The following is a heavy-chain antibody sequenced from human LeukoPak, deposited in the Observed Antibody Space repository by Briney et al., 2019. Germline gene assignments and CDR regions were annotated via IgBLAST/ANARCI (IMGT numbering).Heavy chain of an antibody. CDR1: GGSFSGYY. D-gene: IGHD4/OR15-4a*01. J-gene: IGHJ4*02. V-gene: IGHV4-34*01. CDR3: ARESDLSNYDRTDY. CDR2: INHSGST. Sequence: SETLSLTCAVYGGSFSGYYWSWIRQPPGKGLEWIGEINHSGSTNYNPSLKSRVTISADTSKNQVSLKLSSVTAADTAMYYCARESDLSNYDRTDYWGQGTLVTVSS.